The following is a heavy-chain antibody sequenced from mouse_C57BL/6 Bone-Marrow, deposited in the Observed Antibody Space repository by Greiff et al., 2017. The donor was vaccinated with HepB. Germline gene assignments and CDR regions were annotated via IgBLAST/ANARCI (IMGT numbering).Heavy chain of an antibody. CDR1: GYAFSSSW. CDR3: AREDDYDWFAY. J-gene: IGHJ3*01. V-gene: IGHV1-82*01. Sequence: VQLQQSGPELVKPGASVKISCKASGYAFSSSWMNWVKQRPGKGLEWIGRIYPGDGDTNYNGKFKGKATLTADKSSSTAYMQLSSLTSEDSAVYFCAREDDYDWFAYWGQGTLVTVSA. CDR2: IYPGDGDT. D-gene: IGHD2-4*01.